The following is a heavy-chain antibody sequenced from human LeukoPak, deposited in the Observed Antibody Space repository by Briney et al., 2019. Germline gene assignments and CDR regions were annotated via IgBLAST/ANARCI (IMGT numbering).Heavy chain of an antibody. V-gene: IGHV4-59*01. J-gene: IGHJ3*02. CDR2: IYDSGRT. CDR1: GVSISSYY. D-gene: IGHD4-17*01. Sequence: KPSETLSLTCTVSGVSISSYYWTWTRQPPGKGLEWIGYIYDSGRTNYNPSLKSRVTISVDTSRKQFSLKLSSVTAADTAVYYCARDLYGDYAFDIWGQGTLVTVSS. CDR3: ARDLYGDYAFDI.